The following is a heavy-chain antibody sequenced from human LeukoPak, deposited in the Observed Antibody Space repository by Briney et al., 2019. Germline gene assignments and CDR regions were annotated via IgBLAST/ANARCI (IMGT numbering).Heavy chain of an antibody. CDR3: ARPPYGGVDY. V-gene: IGHV3-66*04. CDR1: GFTFSNYA. Sequence: GGSLRLSCAASGFTFSNYAMTWVCQAPGKGLEWVSVIYSGGSIYYADSVKGRFTISRDKSKNTLYLQMNSLRAEDTAVYYCARPPYGGVDYWGQGTLVTVSS. J-gene: IGHJ4*02. D-gene: IGHD4-23*01. CDR2: IYSGGSI.